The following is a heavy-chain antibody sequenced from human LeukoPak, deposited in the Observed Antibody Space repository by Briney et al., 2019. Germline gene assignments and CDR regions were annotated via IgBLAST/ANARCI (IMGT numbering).Heavy chain of an antibody. Sequence: SETLSLTCTVSGGSISSGGYYWSWIRQHPGKGLEWIGYIYYSGSTYYNPSLKSRVSISVDTSKNQFSLKLSSVTAADTAVYYCARLTPNGYVDYWGQGTLVTVS. CDR2: IYYSGST. CDR1: GGSISSGGYY. J-gene: IGHJ4*02. V-gene: IGHV4-31*03. D-gene: IGHD2-8*01. CDR3: ARLTPNGYVDY.